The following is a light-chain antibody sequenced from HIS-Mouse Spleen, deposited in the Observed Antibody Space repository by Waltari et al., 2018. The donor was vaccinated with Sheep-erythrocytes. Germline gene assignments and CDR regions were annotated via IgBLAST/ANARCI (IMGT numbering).Light chain of an antibody. CDR1: QDISNY. CDR3: QQYDNLLT. Sequence: DIQMTQSPSSLSESVGDRVTITCQASQDISNYLNWYQQKPGKAPKLLIYDASNLETGVPSSFSGSGSGTDFTFTISSLQPEDIATYYCQQYDNLLTFGGGTKVEIK. V-gene: IGKV1-33*01. CDR2: DAS. J-gene: IGKJ4*01.